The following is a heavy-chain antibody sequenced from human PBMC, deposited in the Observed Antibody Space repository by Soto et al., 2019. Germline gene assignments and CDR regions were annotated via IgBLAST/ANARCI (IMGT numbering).Heavy chain of an antibody. CDR3: AIYTAMEPTFDY. J-gene: IGHJ4*02. CDR1: GGSISSGDYY. D-gene: IGHD5-18*01. Sequence: QVQLQESGPGLVKPSQTLSLTCTVSGGSISSGDYYWSWIRQPPGKGLEWIGYIYYSGSTYYNPYLQSRVTISVDTSTNQFSLKLNSVTAADTAVYYCAIYTAMEPTFDYWGQGTLVTVSS. CDR2: IYYSGST. V-gene: IGHV4-30-4*01.